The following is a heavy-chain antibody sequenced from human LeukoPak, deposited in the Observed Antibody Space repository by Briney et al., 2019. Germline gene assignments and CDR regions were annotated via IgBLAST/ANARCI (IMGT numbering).Heavy chain of an antibody. CDR1: GFTFSSYA. CDR3: ARDRGYCSGGSCYRDAFDI. J-gene: IGHJ3*02. Sequence: GGSLRLSCAASGFTFSSYAMSWVRQAPGKGLEWVSAISGSGGSTYYADSVKGRFTISRDNAKNSLYLQMNSLRAEDTAVYYCARDRGYCSGGSCYRDAFDIWGQGTMVIVSS. V-gene: IGHV3-23*01. CDR2: ISGSGGST. D-gene: IGHD2-15*01.